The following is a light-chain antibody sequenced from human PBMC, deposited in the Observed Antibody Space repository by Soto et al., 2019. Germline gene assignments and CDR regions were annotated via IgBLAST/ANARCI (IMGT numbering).Light chain of an antibody. Sequence: QSALTQPASVSGSPGQSITIPCSGRSSDLGGLNYVSWYQQHPGKVPKLIIYKVDNRPSGISDCFSASKSGNTASLTISGLQAEDEAHYYCSSYTTVPSPQWVFAGGTKLTVL. V-gene: IGLV2-14*01. J-gene: IGLJ3*02. CDR3: SSYTTVPSPQWV. CDR2: KVD. CDR1: SSDLGGLNY.